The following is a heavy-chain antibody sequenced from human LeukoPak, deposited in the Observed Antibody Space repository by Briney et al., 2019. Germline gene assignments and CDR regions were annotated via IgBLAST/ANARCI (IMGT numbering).Heavy chain of an antibody. CDR1: GFTFSTYE. D-gene: IGHD5-24*01. V-gene: IGHV3-48*03. CDR2: ISRSGSTI. Sequence: GGSLRLSCAASGFTFSTYELIWVRQAPGRGLEWVSYISRSGSTIYYADSVKGRFTISRDNGKNSLYLQMNGLRAEDTAVYYCARESTGGGYSFDYWGQGALVDVSS. J-gene: IGHJ4*02. CDR3: ARESTGGGYSFDY.